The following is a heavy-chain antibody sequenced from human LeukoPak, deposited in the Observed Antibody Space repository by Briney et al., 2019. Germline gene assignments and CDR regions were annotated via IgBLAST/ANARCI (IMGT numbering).Heavy chain of an antibody. V-gene: IGHV1-2*02. J-gene: IGHJ4*02. CDR3: ARGRWNDALDY. Sequence: ALVKVSCKASGYTFIAYYMHWGRQAPGQGVGWMGWINPNSGGTNYAQKFQDGGTMARDTSISTAYMELSRLRSDDTAVYYCARGRWNDALDYWGQGTLVTVSS. CDR2: INPNSGGT. CDR1: GYTFIAYY. D-gene: IGHD1-1*01.